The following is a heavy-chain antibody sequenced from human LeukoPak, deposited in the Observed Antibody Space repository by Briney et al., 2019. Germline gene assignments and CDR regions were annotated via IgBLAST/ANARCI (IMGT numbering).Heavy chain of an antibody. Sequence: GGSLRLSCAAPGFAFSSYAMSWVRQAPGKGLEWVSAISGSGGSTYYADSVKGRFTISRDNSKNTLYLQMNSLRAEDTAVYYCAKSSYVWGSYRPSNFDYWGQGTLVTVSS. V-gene: IGHV3-23*01. J-gene: IGHJ4*02. CDR3: AKSSYVWGSYRPSNFDY. CDR1: GFAFSSYA. D-gene: IGHD3-16*02. CDR2: ISGSGGST.